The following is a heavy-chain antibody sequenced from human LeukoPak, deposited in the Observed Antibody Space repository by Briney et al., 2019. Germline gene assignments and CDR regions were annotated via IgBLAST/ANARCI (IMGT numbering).Heavy chain of an antibody. CDR1: LDSTTSNF. CDR3: AREILGGFNPGAY. V-gene: IGHV4-4*02. D-gene: IGHD1-14*01. Sequence: SETLSLTCTVSLDSTTSNFWSWVRQPPGKGLEWIGEIHRSGSPNYNPSLQSRVTISIDRPRNQIALELSSVTAADTAVYYCAREILGGFNPGAYWGQGTLVTVSS. J-gene: IGHJ4*02. CDR2: IHRSGSP.